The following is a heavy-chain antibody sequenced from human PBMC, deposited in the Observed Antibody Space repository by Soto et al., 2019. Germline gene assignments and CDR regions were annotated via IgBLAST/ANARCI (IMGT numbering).Heavy chain of an antibody. CDR3: AREEIVPAANDAFDI. V-gene: IGHV1-69*13. D-gene: IGHD2-2*01. CDR2: IIPIFGTA. CDR1: GGTFSSYA. Sequence: ASVKVSCKASGGTFSSYAISWVRQAPGQGLEWMGGIIPIFGTANYAQKFQGRVTITADESTSTAYMELSSLRSEDTAVYYCAREEIVPAANDAFDIWGQGTMVTVSS. J-gene: IGHJ3*02.